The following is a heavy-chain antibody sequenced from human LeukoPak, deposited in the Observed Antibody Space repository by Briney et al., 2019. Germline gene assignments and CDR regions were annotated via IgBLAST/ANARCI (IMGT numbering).Heavy chain of an antibody. CDR1: GDTFSSYA. J-gene: IGHJ6*03. V-gene: IGHV1-69*05. Sequence: SVKVSCKVSGDTFSSYAINWVRQAPGQGLEWMGKIIPLFGTADYAQKLQGGVTITTDESTITAYMELSSLRSEDTAVYYCARSDYYYYYYMDVWGKGTTVTVSS. CDR3: ARSDYYYYYYMDV. D-gene: IGHD4/OR15-4a*01. CDR2: IIPLFGTA.